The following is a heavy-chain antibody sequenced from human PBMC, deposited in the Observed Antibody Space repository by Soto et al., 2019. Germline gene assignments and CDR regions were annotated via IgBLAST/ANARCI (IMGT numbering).Heavy chain of an antibody. CDR2: IIPIFGTA. J-gene: IGHJ4*02. CDR1: GGTFSSYA. CDR3: VRGRVMITFGVVIVIDY. D-gene: IGHD3-16*02. V-gene: IGHV1-69*06. Sequence: SVKVSCKASGGTFSSYAISWVRQAPGQGLEWMGGIIPIFGTADYAQKFQGRVTMTGNTSITTAYMELSGLRSEDTAVYYCVRGRVMITFGVVIVIDYWGQGSPVTVSS.